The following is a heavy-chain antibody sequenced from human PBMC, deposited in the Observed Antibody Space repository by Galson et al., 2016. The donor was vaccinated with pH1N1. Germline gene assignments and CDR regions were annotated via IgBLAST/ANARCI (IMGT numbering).Heavy chain of an antibody. D-gene: IGHD3-10*01. CDR1: GDSISSHY. CDR3: ASFTPSLYCRGFGAVFYV. V-gene: IGHV4-59*11. J-gene: IGHJ3*01. Sequence: LSLTCSVSGDSISSHYWNWLRQPPGRELEWIGFLSHRGGTLYNPSLRSRVSVSMDTSTKQLSLRMSSVTAEDTAIYYCASFTPSLYCRGFGAVFYVWGQGTVVTVSS. CDR2: LSHRGGT.